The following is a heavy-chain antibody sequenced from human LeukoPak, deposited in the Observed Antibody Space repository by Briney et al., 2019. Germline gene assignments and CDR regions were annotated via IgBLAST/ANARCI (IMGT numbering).Heavy chain of an antibody. CDR1: GYSFTCYW. Sequence: GESLKISCKGSGYSFTCYWIGWVRQMPGKGLEWMGIIYPGDSDTRYSPSFQGQVTISADKSISTAYLQWSSLKASDTAMYYCARQPGYSSGWKQFDPWGQGTLVTVSS. CDR3: ARQPGYSSGWKQFDP. D-gene: IGHD6-19*01. J-gene: IGHJ5*02. V-gene: IGHV5-51*01. CDR2: IYPGDSDT.